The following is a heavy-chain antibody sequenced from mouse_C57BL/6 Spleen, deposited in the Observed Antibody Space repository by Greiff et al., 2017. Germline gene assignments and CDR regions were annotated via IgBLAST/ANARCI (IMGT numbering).Heavy chain of an antibody. D-gene: IGHD1-1*01. CDR3: ASITTVVAPAY. V-gene: IGHV1-59*01. CDR2: IDPSDSYT. Sequence: QVQLQQSGAELVRPGTSVKLSCKASGYTFTSYWMHWVKQRPGQGLEWIGVIDPSDSYTNYNQKFKGKATLTVDTSSSTAYMQLSSLTSEDSAVYYCASITTVVAPAYWGQGTLVTVSA. J-gene: IGHJ3*01. CDR1: GYTFTSYW.